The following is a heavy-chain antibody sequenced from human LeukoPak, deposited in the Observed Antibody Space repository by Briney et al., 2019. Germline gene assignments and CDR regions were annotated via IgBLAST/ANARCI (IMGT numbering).Heavy chain of an antibody. J-gene: IGHJ4*02. CDR3: ARHLYGDYGTLDF. Sequence: SETLSLTCSVSGDSIRSNRNYWGWIRQPPGKGLEWVGSVYYSGGGYYNPSLKSRVTISIDTSKNQFSLKLSSVTAADTAVYYCARHLYGDYGTLDFWGQGTLVTVSS. CDR1: GDSIRSNRNY. V-gene: IGHV4-39*01. D-gene: IGHD4-17*01. CDR2: VYYSGGG.